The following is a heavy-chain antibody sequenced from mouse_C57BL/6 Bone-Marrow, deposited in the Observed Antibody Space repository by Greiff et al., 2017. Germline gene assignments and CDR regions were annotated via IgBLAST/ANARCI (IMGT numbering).Heavy chain of an antibody. CDR3: SYGNYGPFAY. D-gene: IGHD2-1*01. Sequence: VQLQQSGPVLVKPGASVKMSCKASGYTFTDYYMNWVKQSPGKSLEWIGVINPYNGGTSYNQKFKGKATLTVDKSSSTAYMELNRLTSEDSAVYYCSYGNYGPFAYWGQGTLVTVSA. V-gene: IGHV1-19*01. CDR1: GYTFTDYY. CDR2: INPYNGGT. J-gene: IGHJ3*01.